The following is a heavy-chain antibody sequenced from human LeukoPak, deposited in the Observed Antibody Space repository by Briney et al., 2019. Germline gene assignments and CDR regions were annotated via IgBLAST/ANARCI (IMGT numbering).Heavy chain of an antibody. V-gene: IGHV1-18*01. CDR3: ARLSDYVGYYYGMDV. J-gene: IGHJ6*02. Sequence: ASVKVSCKASGYTFTSYGISWVRQAPGQRLEWMGWISAYNGNTNYAQKLQGRVTMTTDTSTSTAYMELRSLRSDDTAVYYCARLSDYVGYYYGMDVWGQGTTVTVSS. D-gene: IGHD4-17*01. CDR1: GYTFTSYG. CDR2: ISAYNGNT.